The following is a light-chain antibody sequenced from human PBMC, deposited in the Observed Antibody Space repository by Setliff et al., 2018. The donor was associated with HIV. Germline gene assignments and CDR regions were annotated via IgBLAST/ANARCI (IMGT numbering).Light chain of an antibody. CDR3: QSYDSSLSGYV. Sequence: QSVLTQPPSVSGAPGQRVTISCTGSSSNIGAGYDVHWYQQLPGTAPKLLIYGNSNRPSGVPDRFPGSKSGTSASLAITGLQAEDEADYYCQSYDSSLSGYVFGTVTKVTVL. J-gene: IGLJ1*01. CDR2: GNS. V-gene: IGLV1-40*01. CDR1: SSNIGAGYD.